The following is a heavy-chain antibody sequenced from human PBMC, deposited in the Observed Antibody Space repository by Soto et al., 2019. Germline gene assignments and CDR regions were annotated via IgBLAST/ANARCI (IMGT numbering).Heavy chain of an antibody. CDR3: AKDAALGSSWLPYYYYGMDV. Sequence: GGSLRLSCAASGFTFSSYAMSWVPQPPGKGLEWVSAISGSGGSTYYADSVKGQFTISRDNSKNTLYLQMNSLRAEDTAVYYCAKDAALGSSWLPYYYYGMDVWGQGTTVTVSS. CDR2: ISGSGGST. D-gene: IGHD6-13*01. CDR1: GFTFSSYA. J-gene: IGHJ6*02. V-gene: IGHV3-23*01.